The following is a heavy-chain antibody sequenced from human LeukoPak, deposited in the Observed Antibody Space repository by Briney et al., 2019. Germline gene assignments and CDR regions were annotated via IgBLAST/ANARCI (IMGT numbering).Heavy chain of an antibody. CDR2: IFPDDSDT. CDR1: GYSFTYYL. CDR3: ARRDILTGILDY. D-gene: IGHD3-9*01. V-gene: IGHV5-51*01. Sequence: GESLKISWKGSGYSFTYYLIGWVRQMPGKGLEWMGIIFPDDSDTRSSPSFQGQVTISADKSISPAYLQWSRLKASDSATYYCARRDILTGILDYWGQGTLVTVSS. J-gene: IGHJ4*02.